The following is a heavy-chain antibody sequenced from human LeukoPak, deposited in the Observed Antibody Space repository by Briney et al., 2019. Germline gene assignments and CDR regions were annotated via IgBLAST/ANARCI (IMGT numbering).Heavy chain of an antibody. V-gene: IGHV4-59*08. CDR1: GGSISSYY. CDR3: ASSEWNYAR. CDR2: IHYSGNT. Sequence: SETLSLTCTVSGGSISSYYWSWMRQPPGKGLEWIGYIHYSGNTNYNPSLKSRVTISLGTSRTQFSLKLTSVTAADTAVYYCASSEWNYARWGQGLLVTVSS. D-gene: IGHD1-7*01. J-gene: IGHJ4*02.